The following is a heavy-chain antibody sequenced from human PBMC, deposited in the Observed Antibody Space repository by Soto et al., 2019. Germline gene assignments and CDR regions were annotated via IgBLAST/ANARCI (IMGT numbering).Heavy chain of an antibody. Sequence: SETLSLTCTVSGGSISSYYWSWIRQPPGKGLEWIGYIYYSGSTNYNPSLKSRVTISVDTSKNQFSLKLSSVTAADTAVYYCARDRGPIAAAGTRVGWFDPWGQGTLVTVSS. J-gene: IGHJ5*02. CDR3: ARDRGPIAAAGTRVGWFDP. D-gene: IGHD6-13*01. V-gene: IGHV4-59*12. CDR1: GGSISSYY. CDR2: IYYSGST.